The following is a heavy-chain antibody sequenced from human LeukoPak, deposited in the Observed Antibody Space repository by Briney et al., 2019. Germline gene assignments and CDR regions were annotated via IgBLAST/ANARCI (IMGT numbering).Heavy chain of an antibody. D-gene: IGHD6-13*01. CDR1: GYSFSDYW. CDR2: IYPSDSAT. V-gene: IGHV5-51*01. J-gene: IGHJ6*03. CDR3: ARHSRYSRPYYYYYMDV. Sequence: GESLKVSCKASGYSFSDYWIGWVRQMPGEGLEWMGVIYPSDSATRYSPSFQGQVTISADKSISTAYLQWSSLKTSDTAMYYCARHSRYSRPYYYYYMDVWAKGPRSPSL.